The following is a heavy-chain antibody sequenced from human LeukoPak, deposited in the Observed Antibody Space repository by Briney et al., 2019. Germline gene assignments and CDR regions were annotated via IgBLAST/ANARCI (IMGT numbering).Heavy chain of an antibody. CDR1: GFTFSSYW. CDR2: IKSKTDGGTT. D-gene: IGHD6-19*01. J-gene: IGHJ4*02. V-gene: IGHV3-15*01. Sequence: GGSLRLSCAASGFTFSSYWMSWVRQAPGKGLEWVGRIKSKTDGGTTDYAAPVKGRFTISRDDSKNTLYLQMNSLKTEDTAVYYCTTEGWYSSGWYGRYWGQGTLVTVSS. CDR3: TTEGWYSSGWYGRY.